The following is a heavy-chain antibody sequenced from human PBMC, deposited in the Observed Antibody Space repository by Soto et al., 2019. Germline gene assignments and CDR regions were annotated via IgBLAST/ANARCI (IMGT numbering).Heavy chain of an antibody. Sequence: QLQLQESGPGLVKPSETLSLTCTVSGDSISSSSYYWGWIRQPPGKGLEWIGSIYYSGTTHYNPSLKSRVTISVYTSKNQFSLKLTSMTAADTAVYYCARSYYYDSRGFHGDIDYWGQGTLVTVSS. CDR2: IYYSGTT. D-gene: IGHD3-22*01. CDR3: ARSYYYDSRGFHGDIDY. CDR1: GDSISSSSYY. J-gene: IGHJ4*02. V-gene: IGHV4-39*01.